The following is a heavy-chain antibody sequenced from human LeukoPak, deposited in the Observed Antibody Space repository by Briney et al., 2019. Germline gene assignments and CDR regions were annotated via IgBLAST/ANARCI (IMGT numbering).Heavy chain of an antibody. CDR1: GFTFSSYG. D-gene: IGHD6-13*01. CDR3: AAIAAEGY. Sequence: PGRSLRLSCAASGFTFSSYGMHWVRQAPGKGLEWVSYISSSSSTIYYADSVKGRFTISRDNAKNSLYLQMNSLRAEDTAVYYCAAIAAEGYWGQGTLVTVSS. J-gene: IGHJ4*02. V-gene: IGHV3-48*01. CDR2: ISSSSSTI.